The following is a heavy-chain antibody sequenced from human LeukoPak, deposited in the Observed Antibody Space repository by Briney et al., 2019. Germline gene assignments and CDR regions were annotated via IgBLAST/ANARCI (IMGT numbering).Heavy chain of an antibody. V-gene: IGHV3-30-3*01. D-gene: IGHD3-3*01. Sequence: PGGSLRLSCAASGFTFSSYAMHWVRQAPGKGLEWVAVISYDGSNKYYADSVKGRFTISRDNSKNTLYLQMNSLRAEDTAVYYCATLYYDFWSGHSPSDYWGQGTLVTVSS. CDR1: GFTFSSYA. CDR2: ISYDGSNK. J-gene: IGHJ4*02. CDR3: ATLYYDFWSGHSPSDY.